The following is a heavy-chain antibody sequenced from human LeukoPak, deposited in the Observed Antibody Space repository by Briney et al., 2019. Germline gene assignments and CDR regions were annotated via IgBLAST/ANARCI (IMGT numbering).Heavy chain of an antibody. D-gene: IGHD1-1*01. CDR3: ARGSWNGEYVAY. Sequence: PSETLSLTCAVYGGSFSGYYWSWIRQPPGKGLEWIGEINHSGSTNYNPSLKSRVTISLDTSKNQFSLKLSSVTAADTAVYYCARGSWNGEYVAYWGQGTLVTVSS. CDR2: INHSGST. V-gene: IGHV4-34*01. CDR1: GGSFSGYY. J-gene: IGHJ4*02.